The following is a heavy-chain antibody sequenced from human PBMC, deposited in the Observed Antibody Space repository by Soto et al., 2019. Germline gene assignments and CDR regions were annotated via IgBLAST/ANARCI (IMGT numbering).Heavy chain of an antibody. Sequence: PGESLKISCKGSGFSLSSYWINWVRQMPGKGLEWMGKIDPSDSRTTYSPSFQGQVTISADKSISTAYLQWSSLKASDTAMYYRARQVAAARFYYYGMDVWGQGTTVTVSS. CDR1: GFSLSSYW. CDR2: IDPSDSRT. CDR3: ARQVAAARFYYYGMDV. V-gene: IGHV5-10-1*04. D-gene: IGHD6-13*01. J-gene: IGHJ6*02.